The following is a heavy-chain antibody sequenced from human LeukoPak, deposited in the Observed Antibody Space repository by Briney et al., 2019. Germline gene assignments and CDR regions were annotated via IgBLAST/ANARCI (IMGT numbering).Heavy chain of an antibody. CDR2: IIPLFGAP. CDR3: AVDTIFGVVTFFDY. J-gene: IGHJ4*02. V-gene: IGHV1-69*01. D-gene: IGHD3-3*01. CDR1: GGTFSDFG. Sequence: GASVKVSCKASGGTFSDFGISWVRQAPGQGLEWMGGIIPLFGAPNRAQKFQGRLTITADESTSTAYMELSSLRSEDTAVYYCAVDTIFGVVTFFDYWGQGTLVTVSS.